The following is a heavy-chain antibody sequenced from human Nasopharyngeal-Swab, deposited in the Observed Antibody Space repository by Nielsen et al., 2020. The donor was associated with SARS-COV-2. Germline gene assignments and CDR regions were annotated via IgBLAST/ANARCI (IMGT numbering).Heavy chain of an antibody. J-gene: IGHJ6*02. CDR1: GYRFTDYW. Sequence: GESLKISCATSGYRFTDYWIAWVRQAPGKGLECMGTIFPGDSDTRYSPSFEGRVTISVDQSITTAYLHWTSPKASDTAKYYCAIGAAVGTLFHGMDVWGQGTMVTVSS. D-gene: IGHD1-26*01. CDR3: AIGAAVGTLFHGMDV. V-gene: IGHV5-51*01. CDR2: IFPGDSDT.